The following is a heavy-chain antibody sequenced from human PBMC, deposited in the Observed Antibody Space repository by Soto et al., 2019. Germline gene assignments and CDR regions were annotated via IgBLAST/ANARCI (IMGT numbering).Heavy chain of an antibody. D-gene: IGHD3-3*01. V-gene: IGHV3-30*18. CDR3: AKDRRTTIFVVVTHYYYYGIDV. Sequence: QVQLVESGGGVVQPGRSLRLCCAASGFTFSSYGMPWVRQAPGKGLEWVAVISYDGSNKYYADSVKGRFTISRDNSKNTLYLQMNSLRAEDTAVYYCAKDRRTTIFVVVTHYYYYGIDVWGQGTTVTVSS. J-gene: IGHJ6*01. CDR1: GFTFSSYG. CDR2: ISYDGSNK.